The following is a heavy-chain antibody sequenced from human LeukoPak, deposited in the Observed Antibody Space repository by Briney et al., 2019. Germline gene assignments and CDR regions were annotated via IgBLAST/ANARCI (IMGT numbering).Heavy chain of an antibody. J-gene: IGHJ4*02. D-gene: IGHD3-22*01. V-gene: IGHV1-18*04. Sequence: ASVKVSCKASGYTFTSCYMHWVRQAPGQGFEWMGWISAYNGNTSYAQKLQGRVTMTTDTSTSTAYMELRSLRSDDTAVYYCARDATMIVVAPGYWGQGTLVTVSS. CDR2: ISAYNGNT. CDR3: ARDATMIVVAPGY. CDR1: GYTFTSCY.